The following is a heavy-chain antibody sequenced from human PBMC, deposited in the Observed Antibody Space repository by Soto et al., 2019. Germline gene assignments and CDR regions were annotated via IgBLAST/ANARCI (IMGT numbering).Heavy chain of an antibody. Sequence: SETLSLTCTVSGGSISSADYHWSWIRQPPGRGLEWIGYIYYNGITYYNPSLKSRVTISINTSKNQFSLKLTSVTAADTAVYYCARGGAVGTYFDPWGQGTLVTVSS. CDR1: GGSISSADYH. J-gene: IGHJ5*02. CDR3: ARGGAVGTYFDP. V-gene: IGHV4-30-4*01. CDR2: IYYNGIT. D-gene: IGHD6-19*01.